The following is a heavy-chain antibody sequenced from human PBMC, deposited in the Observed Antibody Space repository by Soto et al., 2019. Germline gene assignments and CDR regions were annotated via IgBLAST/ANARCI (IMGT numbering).Heavy chain of an antibody. Sequence: GGSLRLSCAASGFTFDDYTMHWVRQAPGKGLEWVSLISWDGGSTYYADSVKGRFTISRDNSKNSLYLQMNSLRTEDTALYYCAKDKSGSTSSGGMDVWGQGTTVTVSS. D-gene: IGHD2-2*01. V-gene: IGHV3-43*01. CDR2: ISWDGGST. CDR1: GFTFDDYT. J-gene: IGHJ6*02. CDR3: AKDKSGSTSSGGMDV.